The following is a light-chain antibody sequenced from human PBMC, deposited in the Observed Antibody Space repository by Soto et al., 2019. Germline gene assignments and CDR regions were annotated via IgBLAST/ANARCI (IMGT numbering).Light chain of an antibody. V-gene: IGKV3-20*01. CDR3: QQYGSSPPYT. J-gene: IGKJ2*01. Sequence: EVVLTQSPGTLSLSPGERVTLSCRASQSVSNNYLAWYQQKPGQAPRLLIFGSSDRATSIPDRFSGSGSGTDFTLTISRLEPEDFAVYYCQQYGSSPPYTFGQGTKLEIK. CDR2: GSS. CDR1: QSVSNNY.